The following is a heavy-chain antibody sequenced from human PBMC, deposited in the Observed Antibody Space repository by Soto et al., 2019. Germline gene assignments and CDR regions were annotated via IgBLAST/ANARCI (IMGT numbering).Heavy chain of an antibody. J-gene: IGHJ4*02. Sequence: QVQLVESGGGVVQPGKSLRLSCAASGFTFSSYSMHWVRQAPGKGLEWVAVVSYDASNEYYADSVKGRFTISRDNSKNTLYLQMNSLRAEDSAVYYCAREEVTTVTNRGYFDYWGQGTLVTVSS. V-gene: IGHV3-30-3*01. D-gene: IGHD4-17*01. CDR3: AREEVTTVTNRGYFDY. CDR1: GFTFSSYS. CDR2: VSYDASNE.